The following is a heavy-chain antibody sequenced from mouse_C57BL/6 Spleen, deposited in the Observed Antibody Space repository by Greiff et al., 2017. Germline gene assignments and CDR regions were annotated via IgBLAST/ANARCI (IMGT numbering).Heavy chain of an antibody. Sequence: VQLQQSGAELVRPGASVKLSCTASGFNIKDDYMPWVKQRPEQGLEWIGWIDPENGDTEYASKFQGKATITADTSSTTAYLQLSSLTSEDTAVYYCTTPFYYGYDGDYWGQGTTLTVSS. J-gene: IGHJ2*01. V-gene: IGHV14-4*01. CDR2: IDPENGDT. CDR3: TTPFYYGYDGDY. D-gene: IGHD2-2*01. CDR1: GFNIKDDY.